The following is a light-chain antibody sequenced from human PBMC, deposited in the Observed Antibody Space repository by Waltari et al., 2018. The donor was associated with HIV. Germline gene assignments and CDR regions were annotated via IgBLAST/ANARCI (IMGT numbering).Light chain of an antibody. CDR3: AAWDDSLSGWV. CDR2: RNN. V-gene: IGLV1-47*01. J-gene: IGLJ3*02. CDR1: TSNIETNY. Sequence: QSVLTQPPSASGTPGQRVTISCSGSTSNIETNYVYWYQHLPGTTPKLLIFRNNQRPSGVPDRFSASKSDTSASLAIRGLRSEDEADYYCAAWDDSLSGWVFGGGTKLTVL.